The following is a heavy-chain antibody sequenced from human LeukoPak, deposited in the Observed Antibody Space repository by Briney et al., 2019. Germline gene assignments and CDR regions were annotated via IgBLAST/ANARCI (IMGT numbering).Heavy chain of an antibody. CDR1: GGSISSYY. Sequence: SETLSLTCTVSGGSISSYYWSWIRQPPGKGLEWIGYIYYSGSTNYNPSLKSRVTISVDTSKNQFSLKLSSVTAADTAVYYCARGPRGESGGHMVYWGQGTLVTVSS. J-gene: IGHJ4*02. D-gene: IGHD2-15*01. CDR3: ARGPRGESGGHMVY. CDR2: IYYSGST. V-gene: IGHV4-59*08.